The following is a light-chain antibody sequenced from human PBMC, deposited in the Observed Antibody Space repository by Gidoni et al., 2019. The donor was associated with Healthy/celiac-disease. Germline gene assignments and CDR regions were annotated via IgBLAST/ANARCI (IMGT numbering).Light chain of an antibody. CDR1: QSVSSSY. J-gene: IGKJ4*01. CDR3: QQYGSSRFT. V-gene: IGKV3-20*01. Sequence: EIVLTQSPGTLSLSPGERATLSCRASQSVSSSYLAWYQQKPGQAPRLLIYGASSRATGIPDRFSGSGSGTDFTLTISRLEPEDFAVYYCQQYGSSRFTFGGGTKVETK. CDR2: GAS.